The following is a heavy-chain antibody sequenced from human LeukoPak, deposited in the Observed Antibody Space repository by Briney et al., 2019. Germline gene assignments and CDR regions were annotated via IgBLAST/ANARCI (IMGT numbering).Heavy chain of an antibody. V-gene: IGHV4-59*01. CDR2: IYYSGST. CDR1: GGSISSYY. D-gene: IGHD3-16*01. J-gene: IGHJ4*02. Sequence: SETLSLTCTVSGGSISSYYWSWIRQPPGKGLEWMGYIYYSGSTNYNPSLKSRVTISVDTSKNQFSLKLSSVTAADTAVYYCARYYDYVWGSYTFDYWGQGTLVTVSS. CDR3: ARYYDYVWGSYTFDY.